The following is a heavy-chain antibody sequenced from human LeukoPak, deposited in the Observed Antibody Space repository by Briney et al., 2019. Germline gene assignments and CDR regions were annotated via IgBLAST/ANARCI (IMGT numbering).Heavy chain of an antibody. D-gene: IGHD3-22*01. Sequence: ASVKVSCKASGYTFTSYAMNWVRQAPGQGLEWMGWINTNTGNPTYAQSFTGRFVFSLDTSVSTAYLQNSSLKAEDTAVYYCARGSPGYYYDSSGYPDAFDIWGQGTMVTVSS. CDR2: INTNTGNP. CDR3: ARGSPGYYYDSSGYPDAFDI. CDR1: GYTFTSYA. J-gene: IGHJ3*02. V-gene: IGHV7-4-1*02.